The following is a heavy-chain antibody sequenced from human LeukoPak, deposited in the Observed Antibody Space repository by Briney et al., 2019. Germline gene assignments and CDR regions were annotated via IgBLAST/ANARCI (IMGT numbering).Heavy chain of an antibody. CDR1: GGSISSYY. D-gene: IGHD1-26*01. J-gene: IGHJ4*02. Sequence: PSETLSLTCTVSGGSISSYYWSWLRQPPGKGLEWIGYIYYSGSTNYNPSLKSRVTISVDTSKNQFSLKLSSVTAADTAVYYCARGGSYSRREPPDYWGQGTLVTVSS. V-gene: IGHV4-59*08. CDR3: ARGGSYSRREPPDY. CDR2: IYYSGST.